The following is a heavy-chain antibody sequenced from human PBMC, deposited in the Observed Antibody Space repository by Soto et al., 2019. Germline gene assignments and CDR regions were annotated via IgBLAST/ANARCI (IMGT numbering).Heavy chain of an antibody. CDR3: ARIKWGLNYYNGMDV. D-gene: IGHD1-26*01. Sequence: QVQLVQSGAEVKKSGASVKVSCKPSGYSFSDYFIQWVRQAPGQVLEWVAWINTKTAATNYAKKFQGRVSLTWDTSSTTAYMELTRLRPDDTAVYYCARIKWGLNYYNGMDVWGQGTTVIVSS. CDR2: INTKTAAT. J-gene: IGHJ6*02. V-gene: IGHV1-2*02. CDR1: GYSFSDYF.